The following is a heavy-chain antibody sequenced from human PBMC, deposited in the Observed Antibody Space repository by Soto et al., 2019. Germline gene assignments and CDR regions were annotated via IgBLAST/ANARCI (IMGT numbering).Heavy chain of an antibody. CDR2: FDPEDGET. D-gene: IGHD2-15*01. J-gene: IGHJ5*02. CDR1: GYTLTELS. V-gene: IGHV1-24*01. CDR3: ASMWAARRVDVVAATS. Sequence: ALVRVSCKVSGYTLTELSMHWVRQAPGKGLEWMGGFDPEDGETIYAQKFQGRVTMTEDTSTDTAYMELSSLRSEDTAVYYCASMWAARRVDVVAATSWGKGTLVTVSS.